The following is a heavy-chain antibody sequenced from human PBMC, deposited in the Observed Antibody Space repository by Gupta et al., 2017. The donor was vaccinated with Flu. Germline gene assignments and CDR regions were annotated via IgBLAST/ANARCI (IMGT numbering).Heavy chain of an antibody. D-gene: IGHD3-22*01. CDR3: ARTGKDYYDSSGYYYWNWFDP. V-gene: IGHV1-69*01. J-gene: IGHJ5*02. Sequence: QVQLVQSGAEVKKPGSSVKVSCKASGGTFSSHAISRVRQAPGQGLEWMGGIIPIFGTANYAQKFQGRVTITADESTSTAYMELSSLRSEDTAVYYCARTGKDYYDSSGYYYWNWFDPWGQGTLVTVSS. CDR1: GGTFSSHA. CDR2: IIPIFGTA.